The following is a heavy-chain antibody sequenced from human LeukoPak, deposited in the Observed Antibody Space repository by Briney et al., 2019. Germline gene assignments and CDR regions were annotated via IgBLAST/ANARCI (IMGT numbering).Heavy chain of an antibody. Sequence: GGSLRLSCAASGFTFSSYWMHWVRQAPGKGLVWVSRINNDGSGTSYADSVKGRFTISRDNAKNSLYLQMNSLRAEDTAVYICARGPPMYSYGSTAYHYDYFEYWGQGALVTVSS. V-gene: IGHV3-74*01. D-gene: IGHD3-22*01. J-gene: IGHJ4*02. CDR3: ARGPPMYSYGSTAYHYDYFEY. CDR2: INNDGSGT. CDR1: GFTFSSYW.